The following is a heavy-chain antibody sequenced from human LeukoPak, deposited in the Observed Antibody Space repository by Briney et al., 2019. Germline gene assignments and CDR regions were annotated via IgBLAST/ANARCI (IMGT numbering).Heavy chain of an antibody. V-gene: IGHV4-39*01. CDR2: FYYIGST. CDR1: GGSISSSSSF. J-gene: IGHJ5*02. CDR3: ARSLSLSGNTNWFDP. D-gene: IGHD1-26*01. Sequence: SETLSLTCTVSGGSISSSSSFWAWIRQPPGTGLEWLGSFYYIGSTYYNPSLKSRVTISADTSKNQLSLKLNSVTAADTAVYYCARSLSLSGNTNWFDPWGQGTLVTVSS.